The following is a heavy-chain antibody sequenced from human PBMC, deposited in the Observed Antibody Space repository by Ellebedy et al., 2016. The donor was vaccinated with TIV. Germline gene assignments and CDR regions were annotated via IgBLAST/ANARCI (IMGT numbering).Heavy chain of an antibody. V-gene: IGHV3-7*01. J-gene: IGHJ4*02. CDR3: ARGYASPNY. CDR1: GFTFSSSW. D-gene: IGHD2-8*01. Sequence: PGGSLRLSCAASGFTFSSSWMSWVRQAPGKGLEWVANIKQDGSENYYVDSVKGRFTISRDNAKNSLYLQMNSLRAEDTAVYYCARGYASPNYWGQGTLVTVSS. CDR2: IKQDGSEN.